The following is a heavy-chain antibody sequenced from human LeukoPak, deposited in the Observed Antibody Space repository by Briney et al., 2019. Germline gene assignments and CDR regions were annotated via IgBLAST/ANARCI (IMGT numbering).Heavy chain of an antibody. CDR2: IYYSGST. CDR3: ARGYLGLTRGFDY. CDR1: GGSISSYY. D-gene: IGHD3/OR15-3a*01. J-gene: IGHJ4*02. V-gene: IGHV4-59*12. Sequence: PSETLSLTCTVPGGSISSYYWSWIRQPPGKGLEWIGYIYYSGSTNYNPSLKSRVTISVDTSKNQFSLKLSSVTAADTAVYYCARGYLGLTRGFDYWGQGTLVTVSS.